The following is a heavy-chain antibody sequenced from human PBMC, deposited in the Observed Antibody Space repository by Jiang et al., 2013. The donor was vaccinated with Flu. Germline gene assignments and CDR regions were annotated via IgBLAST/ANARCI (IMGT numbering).Heavy chain of an antibody. Sequence: WVSRINSDGSSTSYADSVKGRFTISRDNAKNTLYLQMNSLRAEDTAVYYCARARVGYDQGYWGQGTLVTVSS. CDR3: ARARVGYDQGY. V-gene: IGHV3-74*01. D-gene: IGHD2-8*01. CDR2: INSDGSST. J-gene: IGHJ4*02.